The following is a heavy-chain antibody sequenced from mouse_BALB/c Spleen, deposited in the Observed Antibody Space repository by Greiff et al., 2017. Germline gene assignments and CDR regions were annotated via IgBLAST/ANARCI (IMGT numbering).Heavy chain of an antibody. Sequence: VQLQQSGAELMKPGASVKLSCTATGYTFSSYWIEWVKQTPGHGLEWIGEILPGSGSTNYNEKFKGKATFTADTSSNTAYMQLSSLTSEDSAVYNCARELDSSGPYYYAMDYWGQGTSVTVSS. J-gene: IGHJ4*01. CDR3: ARELDSSGPYYYAMDY. V-gene: IGHV1-9*01. CDR1: GYTFSSYW. D-gene: IGHD3-2*01. CDR2: ILPGSGST.